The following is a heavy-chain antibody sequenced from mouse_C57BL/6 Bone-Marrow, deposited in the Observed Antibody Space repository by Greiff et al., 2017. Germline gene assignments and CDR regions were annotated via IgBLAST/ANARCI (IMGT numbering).Heavy chain of an antibody. V-gene: IGHV6-3*01. J-gene: IGHJ4*01. Sequence: EVQRVESGGGLVQPGGSMKLSCVASGFTFSNYWMNWVRQSPEKGLEWVAQIRLKSDNYATHYAESVKGRFTISRDDSKSSVYLQMNNVRAEDTGIYYCTGDSPYYYAMDYWGQGTSVTVSS. CDR2: IRLKSDNYAT. CDR3: TGDSPYYYAMDY. D-gene: IGHD3-2*01. CDR1: GFTFSNYW.